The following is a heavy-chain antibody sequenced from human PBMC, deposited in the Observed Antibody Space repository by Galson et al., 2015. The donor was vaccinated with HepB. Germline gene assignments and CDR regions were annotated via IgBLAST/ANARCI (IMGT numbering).Heavy chain of an antibody. CDR1: GFTFSSYS. CDR3: ARGVSSAVRGPY. Sequence: SLRLSCAASGFTFSSYSMNWVRQAPGKGLEWVSSISSSSSYIYYADSVKGRFTISRDNAKNSLYLQMNSLRAEDTAVYYCARGVSSAVRGPYWGQGTLVTVSS. J-gene: IGHJ4*02. V-gene: IGHV3-21*01. CDR2: ISSSSSYI. D-gene: IGHD3-10*01.